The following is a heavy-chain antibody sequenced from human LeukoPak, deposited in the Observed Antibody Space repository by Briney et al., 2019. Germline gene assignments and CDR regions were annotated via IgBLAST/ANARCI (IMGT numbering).Heavy chain of an antibody. D-gene: IGHD4-17*01. CDR2: INPNSGGT. V-gene: IGHV1-2*02. CDR1: GYTFTSYY. Sequence: GASVKVSCKASGYTFTSYYMHWVRQAPGQGLEWMGWINPNSGGTNYAQKFQGRVTMTRGTSISTAYMELSRLRSDDTAVYYCTDDYGDSHGGYWGQGTLVTVSS. CDR3: TDDYGDSHGGY. J-gene: IGHJ4*02.